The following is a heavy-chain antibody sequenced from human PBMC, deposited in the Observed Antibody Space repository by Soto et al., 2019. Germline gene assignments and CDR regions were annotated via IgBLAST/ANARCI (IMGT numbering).Heavy chain of an antibody. CDR1: GGSISSSSYY. CDR3: AREGYNWFDP. CDR2: IYYSGST. J-gene: IGHJ5*02. V-gene: IGHV4-39*02. Sequence: PSETLSVTCTVSGGSISSSSYYWGWIRQPPGKGLEWIGSIYYSGSTYYNPSLKSRVTISVDTSKNQFSLKLSSVTAADTAVYYCAREGYNWFDPWGQGTLVTVSS.